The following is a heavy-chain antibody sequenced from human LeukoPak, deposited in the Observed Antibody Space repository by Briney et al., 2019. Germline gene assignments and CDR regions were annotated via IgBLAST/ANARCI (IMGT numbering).Heavy chain of an antibody. J-gene: IGHJ4*02. V-gene: IGHV4-34*01. Sequence: SETLSLTCAVYGGSFSGYYWGWIRQPPGKGLEWIGEINHSGSTNYNPSLKSRVTISVDTSKNQFSLKLSSVTAADTAVYYCARGKRGYSNPFDYWGQGTLVTVSS. D-gene: IGHD4-11*01. CDR3: ARGKRGYSNPFDY. CDR2: INHSGST. CDR1: GGSFSGYY.